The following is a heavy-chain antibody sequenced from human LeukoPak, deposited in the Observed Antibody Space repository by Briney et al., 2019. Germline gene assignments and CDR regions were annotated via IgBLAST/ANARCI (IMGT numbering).Heavy chain of an antibody. Sequence: GESLKISCKGSGYNFTSYWITWVRQMPGKGLEWMGRIDPSDSYTNYSPSFQGHFTISADKSISTAYLQWSSLKAPDTAMYYCTRQRSSWPLDFWGQGTLVTVSS. CDR2: IDPSDSYT. CDR3: TRQRSSWPLDF. J-gene: IGHJ4*02. V-gene: IGHV5-10-1*01. CDR1: GYNFTSYW. D-gene: IGHD2-15*01.